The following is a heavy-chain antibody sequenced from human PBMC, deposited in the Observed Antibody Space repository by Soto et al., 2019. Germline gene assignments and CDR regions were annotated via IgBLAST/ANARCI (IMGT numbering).Heavy chain of an antibody. D-gene: IGHD2-15*01. CDR2: INAGNGNT. V-gene: IGHV1-3*01. Sequence: ASVKVSCKASGYTFTSYAMHWVRQAPGQRLEWMGWINAGNGNTKYSQKFQGRVTITRDTSASTAYMELSSLRSEDTAVYYCARDGCSGGSCYYHYYYCMDVWGKGTTVTVSS. CDR3: ARDGCSGGSCYYHYYYCMDV. CDR1: GYTFTSYA. J-gene: IGHJ6*03.